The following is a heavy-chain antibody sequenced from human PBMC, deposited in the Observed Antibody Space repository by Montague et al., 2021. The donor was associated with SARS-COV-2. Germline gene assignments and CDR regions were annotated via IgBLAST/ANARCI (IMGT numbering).Heavy chain of an antibody. D-gene: IGHD3-22*01. J-gene: IGHJ3*01. Sequence: SETLSLTCTVSGDSISSGRYHWSWVRQPAGKGLEWIGSIHYSEATYYNPSLKSRLTISVDTSKNHFSLKLTSVTASDSAVYYCARPIHDNSPDRAFDVWGQGTMVTVSS. CDR3: ARPIHDNSPDRAFDV. CDR2: IHYSEAT. V-gene: IGHV4-39*02. CDR1: GDSISSGRYH.